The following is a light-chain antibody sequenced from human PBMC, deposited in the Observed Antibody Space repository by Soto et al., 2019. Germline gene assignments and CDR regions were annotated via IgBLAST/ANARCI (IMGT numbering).Light chain of an antibody. CDR3: AAWDDSLNAFYV. J-gene: IGLJ1*01. V-gene: IGLV1-44*01. CDR1: SSNIGSNF. CDR2: SDD. Sequence: QPVLTQPPSASGTPGQRVTIPCAGSSSNIGSNFVNWYQHLPGTAPKLLIYSDDQRPSGVPDRFSGSKSGTSASLAISGLQSDDEADYYCAAWDDSLNAFYVFGTGTKVTVL.